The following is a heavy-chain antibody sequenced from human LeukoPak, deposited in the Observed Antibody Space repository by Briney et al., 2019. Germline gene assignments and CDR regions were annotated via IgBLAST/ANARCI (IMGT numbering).Heavy chain of an antibody. CDR1: GGPISSYY. J-gene: IGHJ3*02. CDR2: IYTSGST. V-gene: IGHV4-4*07. D-gene: IGHD3-10*01. Sequence: PSETLSLTCTVSGGPISSYYWSWIRQPAGKGLEWIGRIYTSGSTNYNPSLKSRVTMSVDTSKNRFSLKLSSVTAADTAVYYCASTYYYGSGSYSDAFDIWGQGTMVTVSS. CDR3: ASTYYYGSGSYSDAFDI.